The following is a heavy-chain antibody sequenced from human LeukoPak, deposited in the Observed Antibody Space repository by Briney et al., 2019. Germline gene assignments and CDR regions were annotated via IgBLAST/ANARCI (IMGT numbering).Heavy chain of an antibody. CDR2: IYHSGIT. CDR1: GGSIISHF. D-gene: IGHD1-26*01. Sequence: PSETPSLTCTVSGGSIISHFWSWIRQPPGKGLEWIGYIYHSGITNYNPSLKSRVTISVDTSKNQFSLELSSVTAADTAVYYCARDGYSGSSLFDSWGQGTLVTVSS. J-gene: IGHJ4*02. V-gene: IGHV4-59*11. CDR3: ARDGYSGSSLFDS.